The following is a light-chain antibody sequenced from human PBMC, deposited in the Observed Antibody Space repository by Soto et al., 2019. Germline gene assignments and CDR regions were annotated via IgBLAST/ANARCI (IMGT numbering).Light chain of an antibody. J-gene: IGKJ4*01. V-gene: IGKV1-8*01. Sequence: AIRLTQSPSSFYASAGDRVTITCRASQDIDTYLAWYRQKPWKAPKLLIYTASTLQSGVPSMFSVSGSGTDFTLTISSLQSEDFATYYCQQYYTYPALTFGGGTKVEIK. CDR3: QQYYTYPALT. CDR1: QDIDTY. CDR2: TAS.